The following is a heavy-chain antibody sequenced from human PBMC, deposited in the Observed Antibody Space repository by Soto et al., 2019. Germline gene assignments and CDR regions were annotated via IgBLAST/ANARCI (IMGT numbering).Heavy chain of an antibody. CDR2: IYWDDDK. D-gene: IGHD3-3*01. CDR3: AHRVLRTVFGLVTTTAIYFDF. CDR1: GFSLTTSGVG. V-gene: IGHV2-5*02. J-gene: IGHJ4*02. Sequence: QITLKESGPTVVNPTETLTLTCTFSGFSLTTSGVGVGWVRQSPGKAPEWLALIYWDDDKRYSTSLNSRLSITKDTSKNQVVLTMANVDPADTATYYCAHRVLRTVFGLVTTTAIYFDFWGPGTPVVVSS.